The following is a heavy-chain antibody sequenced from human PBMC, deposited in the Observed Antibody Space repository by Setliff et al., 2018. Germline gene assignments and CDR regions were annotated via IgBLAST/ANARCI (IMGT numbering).Heavy chain of an antibody. CDR1: GYTFTSYD. D-gene: IGHD3-22*01. CDR2: MNPNSGNT. J-gene: IGHJ4*02. CDR3: ARDRDSSGYPYYFDY. Sequence: ASVKVSCKASGYTFTSYDINWVRQATGQGLEWMGWMNPNSGNTGYAQKFQGRVTMTRDTSISTAYMALSRLRSDDTAVYYCARDRDSSGYPYYFDYWGQGTLVTVSS. V-gene: IGHV1-8*02.